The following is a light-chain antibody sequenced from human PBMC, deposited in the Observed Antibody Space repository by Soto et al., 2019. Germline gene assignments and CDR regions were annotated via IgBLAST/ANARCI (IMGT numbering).Light chain of an antibody. V-gene: IGKV1-5*01. CDR3: QQYNSYSPTWT. J-gene: IGKJ1*01. CDR1: QSISSW. CDR2: DAS. Sequence: DIPMTQSPSTLSASVGDRVTITCRASQSISSWLAWYQQKPGKAPKLLIYDASSLGSGVPSRFSGSGSGTEFTLTISSLQPDDFATYYGQQYNSYSPTWTFGQGTKVEIK.